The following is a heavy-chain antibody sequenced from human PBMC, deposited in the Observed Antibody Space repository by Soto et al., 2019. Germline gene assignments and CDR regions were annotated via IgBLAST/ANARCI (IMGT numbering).Heavy chain of an antibody. V-gene: IGHV1-24*01. CDR3: ATDLALLWFGEFPGLRF. J-gene: IGHJ4*02. Sequence: ASVKVSCKVSGYTLTELSMHLVRQAPGKGLEWMGGFDPEDGETIYAQKFQGRVTMTEDTSTDTAYMELSSLRSEDTAVYYCATDLALLWFGEFPGLRFWGQGTLVTVSS. D-gene: IGHD3-10*01. CDR2: FDPEDGET. CDR1: GYTLTELS.